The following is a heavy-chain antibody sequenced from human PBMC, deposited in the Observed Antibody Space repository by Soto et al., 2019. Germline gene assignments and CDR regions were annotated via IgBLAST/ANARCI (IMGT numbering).Heavy chain of an antibody. J-gene: IGHJ4*02. D-gene: IGHD3-10*01. Sequence: EVQLVESGGGLVQLGGSLRLSCAASGFTFSDHYMDWVRQAPGKGLEWVGRSRNRANSYTTEYAASVKGRFSISRDDSKNSVYLQMNSLKTEDTAVYYCVRGITIIRGIHFDYWGQGTLVTVSS. CDR2: SRNRANSYTT. CDR3: VRGITIIRGIHFDY. CDR1: GFTFSDHY. V-gene: IGHV3-72*01.